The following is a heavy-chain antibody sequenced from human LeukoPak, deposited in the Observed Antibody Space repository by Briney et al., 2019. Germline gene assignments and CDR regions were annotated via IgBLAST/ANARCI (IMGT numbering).Heavy chain of an antibody. J-gene: IGHJ5*02. CDR3: ARYYDILTGYRNWFDP. Sequence: SETLSLTCIVSYGSISSYYWSWIRQPPGKGLEWIGYFYYSGSTNYNPSLKSRVTISVDTSKNQFSLKLSSVTAADTAVYYCARYYDILTGYRNWFDPWGQGTLVTVSS. CDR1: YGSISSYY. CDR2: FYYSGST. D-gene: IGHD3-9*01. V-gene: IGHV4-59*01.